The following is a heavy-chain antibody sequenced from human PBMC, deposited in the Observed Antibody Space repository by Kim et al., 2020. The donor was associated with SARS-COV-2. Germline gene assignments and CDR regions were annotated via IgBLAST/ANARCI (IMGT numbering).Heavy chain of an antibody. J-gene: IGHJ4*02. CDR2: IYTSGTT. CDR3: ARGGRGPYFFDC. CDR1: SFTVSSNH. D-gene: IGHD2-21*01. Sequence: GGSLRLSCSSSSFTVSSNHMAWVRLAPGKGLEWVSFIYTSGTTHYADSVKERFTISRDNSKKTVFLQMSGLRAEDTAIYYCARGGRGPYFFDCWGQGTLVTVSS. V-gene: IGHV3-66*01.